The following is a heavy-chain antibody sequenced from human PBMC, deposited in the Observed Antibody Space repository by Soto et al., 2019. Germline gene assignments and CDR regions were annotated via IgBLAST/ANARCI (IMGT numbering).Heavy chain of an antibody. Sequence: ASVKVSCKASGYTFTSSGISCVRQAPGQGPEWMGWISSYNGDTNYAQTFQGRVTMTTDTSTSTAYMELRSLRSDDTAVYYCAREAVSGRTGFDYWGQGTLVTVSS. CDR1: GYTFTSSG. CDR3: AREAVSGRTGFDY. V-gene: IGHV1-18*01. D-gene: IGHD6-19*01. CDR2: ISSYNGDT. J-gene: IGHJ4*02.